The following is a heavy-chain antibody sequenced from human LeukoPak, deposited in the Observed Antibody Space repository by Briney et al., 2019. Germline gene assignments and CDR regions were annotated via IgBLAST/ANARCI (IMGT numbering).Heavy chain of an antibody. CDR1: GFTFSSYS. J-gene: IGHJ4*02. Sequence: PGGSLRLSCAASGFTFSSYSMTWVRQAPGKGLEWVSSISSSSSYIYYADSVKGRFTISRDNAKNSLYLQMNSLRAEDTAVYYCARGIYYYYDSSGLQFADYWGQGTLVTVSS. V-gene: IGHV3-21*01. CDR2: ISSSSSYI. CDR3: ARGIYYYYDSSGLQFADY. D-gene: IGHD3-22*01.